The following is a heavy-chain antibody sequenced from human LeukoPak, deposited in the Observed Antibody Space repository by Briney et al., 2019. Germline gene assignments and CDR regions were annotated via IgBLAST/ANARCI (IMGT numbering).Heavy chain of an antibody. CDR1: GGSISSGGYY. J-gene: IGHJ6*02. Sequence: KASETLSLTCTVSGGSISSGGYYWSWIRQPPGKGLEWIGYIYYSGSTNYNPSLKSRDTISVDTSKNQFSLKLSSVTAADTAVYYCARDQGDYYGMDVWGQGTTVTVSS. V-gene: IGHV4-61*08. CDR3: ARDQGDYYGMDV. CDR2: IYYSGST.